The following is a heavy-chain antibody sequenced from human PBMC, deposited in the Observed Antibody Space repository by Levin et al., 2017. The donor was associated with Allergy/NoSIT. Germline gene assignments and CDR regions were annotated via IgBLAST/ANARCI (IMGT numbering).Heavy chain of an antibody. Sequence: ASVKVSCKASGGTFSSYTISWVRQAPGQGLEWMGRIIPILGIANYAQKFQGRVTITADKSTSTAYMELSSLRSEDTAVYYCASVAAAGYYYYYYMDVWGKGTTVTVSS. CDR1: GGTFSSYT. V-gene: IGHV1-69*02. CDR3: ASVAAAGYYYYYYMDV. J-gene: IGHJ6*03. CDR2: IIPILGIA. D-gene: IGHD6-13*01.